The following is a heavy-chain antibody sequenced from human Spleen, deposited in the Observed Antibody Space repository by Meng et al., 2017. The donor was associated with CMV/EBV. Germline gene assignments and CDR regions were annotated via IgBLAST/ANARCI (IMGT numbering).Heavy chain of an antibody. V-gene: IGHV5-51*01. D-gene: IGHD3-10*01. CDR1: LFSFTRYW. Sequence: CKGSLFSFTRYWIGWVRQMPGKGLEWMGIIDPSDSDTRYSPSFQGQVTISADKSISTAYLQWSSLQASDTAMYFCARIGSGSYYSLDYWGQGTLVTVSS. J-gene: IGHJ4*02. CDR2: IDPSDSDT. CDR3: ARIGSGSYYSLDY.